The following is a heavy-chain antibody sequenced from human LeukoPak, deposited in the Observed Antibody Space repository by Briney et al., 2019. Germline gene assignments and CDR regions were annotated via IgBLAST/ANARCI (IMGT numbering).Heavy chain of an antibody. CDR3: ARGSLVRKYYYYYYGMDV. V-gene: IGHV4-34*01. CDR2: INHSGST. Sequence: SETLSLTCAVYGGSFSGYYWSWIRQPPGKGLEWIGEINHSGSTNYNPSHKSRVTISVDTSKNQFSLKLSSVTAADTAVYYCARGSLVRKYYYYYYGMDVWGQGTTVTVSS. D-gene: IGHD6-6*01. CDR1: GGSFSGYY. J-gene: IGHJ6*02.